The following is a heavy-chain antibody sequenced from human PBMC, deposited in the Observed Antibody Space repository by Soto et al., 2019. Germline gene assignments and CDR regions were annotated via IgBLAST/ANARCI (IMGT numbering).Heavy chain of an antibody. CDR2: SYHSGST. CDR3: ARVPSP. J-gene: IGHJ5*02. Sequence: QLQLQESGSGLVKPSQTLSLTCAVSGGSISSGGYSWSWFRQPPGKGLEWIGYSYHSGSTYYNPSHKSRVTISVDRSKNQFSLKLSSVTAADTAVYYCARVPSPWGQGTLVTVSS. CDR1: GGSISSGGYS. V-gene: IGHV4-30-2*01.